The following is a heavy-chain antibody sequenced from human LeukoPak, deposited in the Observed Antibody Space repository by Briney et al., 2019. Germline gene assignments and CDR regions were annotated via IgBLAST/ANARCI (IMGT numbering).Heavy chain of an antibody. CDR3: ARESDQLGNWFDP. V-gene: IGHV4-30-2*01. CDR1: GGSISSGGYS. Sequence: SETLSLTCAVSGGSISSGGYSWSWIRQPPGKGLEWIGYIYHSGSTYYNPSLKSRVTISVDRSKNQFSLKLSSVTAADTAVYYCARESDQLGNWFDPWGQGTLVTVAS. CDR2: IYHSGST. J-gene: IGHJ5*02. D-gene: IGHD5-18*01.